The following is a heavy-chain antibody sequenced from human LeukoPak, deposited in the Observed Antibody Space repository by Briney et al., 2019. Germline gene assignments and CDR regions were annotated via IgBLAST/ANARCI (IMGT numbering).Heavy chain of an antibody. V-gene: IGHV3-9*01. D-gene: IGHD3-3*01. J-gene: IGHJ6*02. CDR3: AKGEYYDFWSGYYYGMDV. CDR2: ISWNSGSI. CDR1: GFTFDDYA. Sequence: GGSLRLSCAASGFTFDDYAMHWVRQAPGKGLAWVAGISWNSGSIGYAASVKGRFTISRDNAKNSLYLQINSLRAEDTALYYCAKGEYYDFWSGYYYGMDVWGQGTTVTVSS.